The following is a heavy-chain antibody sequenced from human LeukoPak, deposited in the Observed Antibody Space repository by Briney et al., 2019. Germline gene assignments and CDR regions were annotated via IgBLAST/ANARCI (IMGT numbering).Heavy chain of an antibody. Sequence: GGSLRLSCAASGFTFRSHSMNWVRQAPGKGLEWVSAIDPSSTYIYYADSVKGRFTISRDNAENSLYLQVNSLRVEDTAVYYCARAPTVLVGYCSSSSCQADYWGQGTLVTVSS. J-gene: IGHJ4*02. D-gene: IGHD2-2*01. V-gene: IGHV3-21*01. CDR1: GFTFRSHS. CDR3: ARAPTVLVGYCSSSSCQADY. CDR2: IDPSSTYI.